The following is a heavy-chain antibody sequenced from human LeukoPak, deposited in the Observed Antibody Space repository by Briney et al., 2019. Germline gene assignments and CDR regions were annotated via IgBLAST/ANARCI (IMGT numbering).Heavy chain of an antibody. D-gene: IGHD3-22*01. J-gene: IGHJ3*02. V-gene: IGHV3-11*04. CDR3: ARESPYDSSGYDAFDI. Sequence: PGGSLRLSCAASGFTFSDYYMNWIRQAPGKGLEWVSYISSSGSTIYYADSVKGRFTISRDDAKNSLYLQMNSLRAEDTAVYYCARESPYDSSGYDAFDIWGQGTMVTVFS. CDR1: GFTFSDYY. CDR2: ISSSGSTI.